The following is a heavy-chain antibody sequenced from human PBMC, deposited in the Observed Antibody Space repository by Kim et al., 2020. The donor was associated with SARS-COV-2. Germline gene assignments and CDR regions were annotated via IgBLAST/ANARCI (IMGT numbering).Heavy chain of an antibody. D-gene: IGHD3-10*01. CDR1: RGSFSGGA. J-gene: IGHJ4*01. Sequence: SETLSLTCAVYRGSFSGGAWTWIRQRPGPGLEWVWEINLSESTKNNPSLNRRLTISGDMDKNQFHLQVSFVTAADTAVSLCARGRSLYCSEIDHY. CDR3: ARGRSLYCSEIDHY. CDR2: INLSEST. V-gene: IGHV4-34*01.